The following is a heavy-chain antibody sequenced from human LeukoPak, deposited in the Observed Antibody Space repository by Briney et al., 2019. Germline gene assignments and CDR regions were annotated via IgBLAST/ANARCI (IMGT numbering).Heavy chain of an antibody. J-gene: IGHJ4*02. CDR2: ISGSGGST. CDR3: AQDFPGIAVAGTLR. D-gene: IGHD6-19*01. CDR1: GFTFSSYA. V-gene: IGHV3-23*01. Sequence: EASLRLSCAASGFTFSSYAMSWVRQAPGKGLEWVSAISGSGGSTYYADSVKGRFTISRDSSKNTLYLQMNSLRAEDTAVYYCAQDFPGIAVAGTLRWGQGTLVTVSS.